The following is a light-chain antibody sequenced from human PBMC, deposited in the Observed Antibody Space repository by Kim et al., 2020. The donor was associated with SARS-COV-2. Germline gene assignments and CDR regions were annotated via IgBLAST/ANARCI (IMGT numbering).Light chain of an antibody. V-gene: IGLV10-54*04. CDR2: RGN. CDR3: SAWDSSLSAWV. CDR1: RNNGGHQG. J-gene: IGLJ3*02. Sequence: ATLTCTGHRNNGGHQGAAWLQQHPGHPPKLLSSRGNSRPSGISERFSASRSGNTDSLTITGLQPEDEADYYCSAWDSSLSAWVFGGGTQLTVL.